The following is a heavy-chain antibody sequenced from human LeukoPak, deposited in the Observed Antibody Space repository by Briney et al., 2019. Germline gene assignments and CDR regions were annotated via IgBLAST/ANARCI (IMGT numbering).Heavy chain of an antibody. V-gene: IGHV3-7*01. J-gene: IGHJ4*02. CDR2: IKQDGSEK. D-gene: IGHD3-10*01. CDR1: GFTFSSYW. Sequence: GGFLRLSCAASGFTFSSYWMSWVRQAPGKGLEWVANIKQDGSEKYYVDSVKGRFTISRDNAKNSLYLQMNSLRAEDTAVYYCAREGAYGSGSYSDYFDYWGQGTLVTVSS. CDR3: AREGAYGSGSYSDYFDY.